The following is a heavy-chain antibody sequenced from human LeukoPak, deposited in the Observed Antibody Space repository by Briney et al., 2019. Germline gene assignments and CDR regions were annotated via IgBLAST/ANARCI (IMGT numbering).Heavy chain of an antibody. CDR2: IYYSGST. V-gene: IGHV4-59*04. Sequence: SETLSLTCTVSGGSISSYYWSWIRQPPGKGLEWIGSIYYSGSTYYNPSLKSRVTIFVDTSKNKFSLKVSSVTAADTAVYYGARHLGRGSGSIPWYFDYWGQGTLDTVSS. J-gene: IGHJ4*02. CDR1: GGSISSYY. D-gene: IGHD3-10*01. CDR3: ARHLGRGSGSIPWYFDY.